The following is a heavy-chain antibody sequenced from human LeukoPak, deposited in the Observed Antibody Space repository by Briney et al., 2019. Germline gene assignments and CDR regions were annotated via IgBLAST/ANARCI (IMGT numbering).Heavy chain of an antibody. CDR2: INWNGGST. CDR1: GFTFDYYG. J-gene: IGHJ4*02. D-gene: IGHD2-15*01. CDR3: ARDPLGYCSGGSCPNDY. Sequence: GGSLRLSCAASGFTFDYYGMNWVRQSPGKGLEWVSGINWNGGSTGYEDSVKGRFTISRDNAKNSLYQQMNSLRAEDTALYYCARDPLGYCSGGSCPNDYWGQGTLVTVSS. V-gene: IGHV3-20*04.